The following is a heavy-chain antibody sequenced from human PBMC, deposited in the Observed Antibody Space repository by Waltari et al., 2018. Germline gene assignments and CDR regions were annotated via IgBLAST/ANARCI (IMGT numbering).Heavy chain of an antibody. CDR1: GGSFSGYY. CDR2: INHNGST. V-gene: IGHV4-34*01. J-gene: IGHJ5*02. D-gene: IGHD5-18*01. CDR3: ARGQFGIQLWFAPNWFDP. Sequence: QVQLQQWGAGLLKPSETLSLTCAVYGGSFSGYYWSWIRQPPGKGLEWIGEINHNGSTNYNPSLKSRVTISVDTSKNQFSLKLSSVTAADTAVYYCARGQFGIQLWFAPNWFDPWGQGTLVTVSS.